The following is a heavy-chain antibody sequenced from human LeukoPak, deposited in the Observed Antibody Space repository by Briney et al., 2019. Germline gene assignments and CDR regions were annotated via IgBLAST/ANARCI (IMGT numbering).Heavy chain of an antibody. V-gene: IGHV4-34*01. J-gene: IGHJ4*02. Sequence: PSETLSLTCAVYGGSFSGYYWSWIRQPPGKGLEWIGEINHSGSTNYNPSLKSRVTISVDTSKNQFSLKLSSVTAADTAVYYCARGQGAKYYYDSSGYPYHFDYWGQGTLVTVSS. CDR3: ARGQGAKYYYDSSGYPYHFDY. CDR1: GGSFSGYY. CDR2: INHSGST. D-gene: IGHD3-22*01.